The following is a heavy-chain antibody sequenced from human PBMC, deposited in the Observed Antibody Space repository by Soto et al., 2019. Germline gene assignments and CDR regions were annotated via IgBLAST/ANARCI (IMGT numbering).Heavy chain of an antibody. J-gene: IGHJ4*02. CDR3: ARAPRTNIVVVTAIQGDY. D-gene: IGHD2-21*02. V-gene: IGHV3-21*01. Sequence: GGSPRLSCAASEFTFSSYSMNWVRQAPGKGLEWVSSISSSSSYIYYADSVKGRFTISRDNAKNSLYLQMNSLRAEDTAVYYCARAPRTNIVVVTAIQGDYWGQGTLVTVSS. CDR2: ISSSSSYI. CDR1: EFTFSSYS.